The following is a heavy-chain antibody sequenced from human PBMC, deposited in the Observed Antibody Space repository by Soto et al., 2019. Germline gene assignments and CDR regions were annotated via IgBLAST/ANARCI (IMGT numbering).Heavy chain of an antibody. CDR1: GFSLTTSGVA. J-gene: IGHJ4*02. CDR3: VRLVGAMWWRH. Sequence: QITLKESGPRLVKPTQTLTLTCTLSGFSLTTSGVAVGWIRQPPGKALEWLTLIYWDGDKRYSPSLKSRLTITRDTSNNQVVLTMTNMDPVDTGTYYCVRLVGAMWWRHWGQGILVTVSS. D-gene: IGHD1-26*01. V-gene: IGHV2-5*04. CDR2: IYWDGDK.